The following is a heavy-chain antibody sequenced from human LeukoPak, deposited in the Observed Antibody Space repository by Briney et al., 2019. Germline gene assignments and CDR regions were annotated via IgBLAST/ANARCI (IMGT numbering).Heavy chain of an antibody. CDR3: ARVGYYNCGSYYPDYCYFYGMDV. J-gene: IGHJ6*02. Sequence: GRSLRLSCAAWGFIYRHFDTQCARQAPGKGLEWVAVIWYDGSNKYYADSVKGRFTIPRDNSRTTLYLQMNSLRAEDKAVYYCARVGYYNCGSYYPDYCYFYGMDVWGQGTTVTVSS. CDR1: GFIYRHFD. V-gene: IGHV3-33*01. D-gene: IGHD2-15*01. CDR2: IWYDGSNK.